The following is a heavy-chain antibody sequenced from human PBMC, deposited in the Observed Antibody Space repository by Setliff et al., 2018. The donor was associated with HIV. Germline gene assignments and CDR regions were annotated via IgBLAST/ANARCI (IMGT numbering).Heavy chain of an antibody. CDR1: GGSISASSYY. V-gene: IGHV4-39*01. D-gene: IGHD6-19*01. CDR3: ASQGRSGWLWGGFVS. Sequence: SETLSLTCNVSGGSISASSYYWIWVRQPSGVGLEWHGNIYSSGSTYYNPSLQSRINIYVDTSQNQLSLTVSSVTASDTAVYYCASQGRSGWLWGGFVSWGQGTRVTVSS. CDR2: IYSSGST. J-gene: IGHJ4*02.